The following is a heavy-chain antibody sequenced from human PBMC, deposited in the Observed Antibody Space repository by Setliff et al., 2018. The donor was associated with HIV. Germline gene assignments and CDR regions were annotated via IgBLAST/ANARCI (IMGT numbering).Heavy chain of an antibody. CDR1: GFNFRSYG. D-gene: IGHD3-10*01. CDR2: IGSSNHGI. V-gene: IGHV3-48*04. J-gene: IGHJ4*01. Sequence: GGSLRLSCAASGFNFRSYGMTWVRQAPGKGLDWVAHIGSSNHGIHYTASVQGRFTVSRDNANNLLFLQMNHLRAEDTAVSYCASFFGDYGYWGHGTQVTVSS. CDR3: ASFFGDYGY.